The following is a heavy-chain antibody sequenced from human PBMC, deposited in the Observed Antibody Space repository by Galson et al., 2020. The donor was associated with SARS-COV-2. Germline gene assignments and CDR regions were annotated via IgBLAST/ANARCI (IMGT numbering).Heavy chain of an antibody. Sequence: GESLKISCAASGFPFSTYSMNWVRLAPGKGMEWVSSISTSSSYTYYVDSVKGRFSISRDTPRNPLYLQMNSLRAEDTAVYYCARDEGIRGYNYGRLYYGMDVWGQGTTVTVSS. CDR2: ISTSSSYT. CDR3: ARDEGIRGYNYGRLYYGMDV. J-gene: IGHJ6*02. D-gene: IGHD5-18*01. V-gene: IGHV3-21*01. CDR1: GFPFSTYS.